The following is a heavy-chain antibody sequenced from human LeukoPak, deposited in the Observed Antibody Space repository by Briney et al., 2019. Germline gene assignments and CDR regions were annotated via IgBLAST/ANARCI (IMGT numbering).Heavy chain of an antibody. V-gene: IGHV4-39*01. CDR1: SGSISSSTSY. D-gene: IGHD6-13*01. CDR2: IYYSGRT. Sequence: SETRSLTRTVSSGSISSSTSYWGWIRQPPGKGLEWIGSIYYSGRTYYNPSLKSRLTISVDTSKNQFSLKLSSVTAADTAVYYCARHPGITAAGTGFDIWGQGTMVTVSS. CDR3: ARHPGITAAGTGFDI. J-gene: IGHJ3*02.